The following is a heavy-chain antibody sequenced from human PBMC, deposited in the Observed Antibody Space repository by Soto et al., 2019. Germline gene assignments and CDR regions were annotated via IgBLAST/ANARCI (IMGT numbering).Heavy chain of an antibody. J-gene: IGHJ2*01. CDR3: AREVIPLTTDWYFDL. V-gene: IGHV4-59*12. CDR2: IYYSGST. Sequence: SETLCVTCTVAGGSISSYDWSWIRQPPGKGLEWIGYIYYSGSTNYNPSLKSRVTISVDTSKNQFSLRLSSVTAADTAVYYCAREVIPLTTDWYFDLWGRGTLVTVSS. CDR1: GGSISSYD. D-gene: IGHD4-17*01.